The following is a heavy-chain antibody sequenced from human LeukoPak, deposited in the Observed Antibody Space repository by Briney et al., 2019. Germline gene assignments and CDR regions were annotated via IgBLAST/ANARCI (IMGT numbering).Heavy chain of an antibody. D-gene: IGHD3-16*01. Sequence: AGGSLRLSCAASGFTLWRHGMHWLRQTPGKGLEWVAVTWFRGTDYADSVQGRFTVSRDNSKITLYLQMNCLRVEDTALYYCAREQATFGSAGAFDIWGRGTVVTVSS. CDR2: TWFRGT. CDR1: GFTLWRHG. J-gene: IGHJ3*02. CDR3: AREQATFGSAGAFDI. V-gene: IGHV3-33*01.